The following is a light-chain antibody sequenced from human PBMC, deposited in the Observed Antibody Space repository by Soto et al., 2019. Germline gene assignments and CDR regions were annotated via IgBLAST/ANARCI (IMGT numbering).Light chain of an antibody. CDR2: VNSDGRH. CDR3: QTWGTGTVV. Sequence: QAVVTQSPSASASLGASVKLTCTLSSGHSSYAIAWHQQQPEKGPRYLMRVNSDGRHIKGEGIPDRFSGSSSGAERYLTIYSLQSEDEADYYCQTWGTGTVVFGGGTKLTVL. CDR1: SGHSSYA. V-gene: IGLV4-69*01. J-gene: IGLJ2*01.